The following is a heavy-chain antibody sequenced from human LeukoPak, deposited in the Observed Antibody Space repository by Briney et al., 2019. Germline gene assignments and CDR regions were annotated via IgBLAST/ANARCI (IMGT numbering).Heavy chain of an antibody. Sequence: GGSLRLSCAASGFTFISYWLHWVSQTPGKGLVWVSRIKGDGSDTLYADSVKGRFTISRDNSKNTLYLQTSSLGVDDTAVYYCARASTTVPNLLDYWGQGALVSVSS. CDR3: ARASTTVPNLLDY. J-gene: IGHJ4*02. V-gene: IGHV3-74*01. D-gene: IGHD4-17*01. CDR2: IKGDGSDT. CDR1: GFTFISYW.